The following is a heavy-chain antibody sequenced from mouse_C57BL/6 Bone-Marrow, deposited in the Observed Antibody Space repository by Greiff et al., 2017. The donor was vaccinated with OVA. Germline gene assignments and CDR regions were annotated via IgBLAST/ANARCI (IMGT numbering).Heavy chain of an antibody. D-gene: IGHD2-1*01. V-gene: IGHV1-81*01. CDR2: IYPRSGNT. Sequence: VQLQQSGAELARPGASVKLSCKASGYTFTSYGISWVKQRTGQGLEWIGEIYPRSGNTYYNEKFKGKATLTADKSSSTAYMELRSLTSEDSAVYFCARKEDGNSPFDYWGQGTTLIVSS. J-gene: IGHJ2*01. CDR3: ARKEDGNSPFDY. CDR1: GYTFTSYG.